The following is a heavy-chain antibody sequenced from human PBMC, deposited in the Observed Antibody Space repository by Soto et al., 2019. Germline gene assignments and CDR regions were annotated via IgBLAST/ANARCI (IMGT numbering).Heavy chain of an antibody. Sequence: EVQLLESGGGLVQPGGSLRLSCAASGFTFSSYVLSWVRQAPGKGLGWVSVISGSGGYTYYAESVKGRFTISRDNSKNTLYLQMNSLRADDTAVYYCAKSSGWFHPFDYWGQGTLVTVSS. D-gene: IGHD6-19*01. V-gene: IGHV3-23*01. J-gene: IGHJ4*02. CDR1: GFTFSSYV. CDR3: AKSSGWFHPFDY. CDR2: ISGSGGYT.